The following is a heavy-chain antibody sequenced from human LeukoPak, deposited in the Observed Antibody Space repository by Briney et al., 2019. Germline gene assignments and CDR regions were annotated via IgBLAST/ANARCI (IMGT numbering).Heavy chain of an antibody. CDR3: ARERRYCSSTSCYPLGRGVYYYYMDV. CDR2: ISNSGRS. V-gene: IGHV4-59*11. J-gene: IGHJ6*03. D-gene: IGHD2-2*01. Sequence: PSETLSLTCTVSGGSISSHFWHWIRQPPGKGLQWIGYISNSGRSNYSPSLKSRVTISIDTSKNQFSLRLNSVTAADTAVYYCARERRYCSSTSCYPLGRGVYYYYMDVWGKGTTVTVSS. CDR1: GGSISSHF.